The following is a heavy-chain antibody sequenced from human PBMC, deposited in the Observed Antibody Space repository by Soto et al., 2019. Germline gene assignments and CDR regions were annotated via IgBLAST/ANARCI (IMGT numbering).Heavy chain of an antibody. CDR2: IDPSDSQT. Sequence: GESQKISCKASGYSFAGYWINWVRQKPGKGVEWMGRIDPSDSQTYYSPSFRGHVTISVTKSITTVFLQWSSLRASDTAMYYCARQIYDSDTGPNFQYYFDSWGQGTPVTVSS. D-gene: IGHD3-22*01. V-gene: IGHV5-10-1*01. CDR1: GYSFAGYW. CDR3: ARQIYDSDTGPNFQYYFDS. J-gene: IGHJ4*02.